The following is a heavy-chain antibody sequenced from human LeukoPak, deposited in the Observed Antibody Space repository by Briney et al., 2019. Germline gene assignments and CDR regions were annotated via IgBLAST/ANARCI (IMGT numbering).Heavy chain of an antibody. CDR1: GYSISSGYY. CDR3: ARSTTLNWFDP. CDR2: IYHSGRT. D-gene: IGHD5-12*01. Sequence: SETLSLTCIVSGYSISSGYYWAWIRQPPGKGLEWIGSIYHSGRTYYNPSLKSRVTISVDTSKNQFSLKLNSVTAADTAVYYCARSTTLNWFDPWGQGTLVTVSS. J-gene: IGHJ5*02. V-gene: IGHV4-38-2*02.